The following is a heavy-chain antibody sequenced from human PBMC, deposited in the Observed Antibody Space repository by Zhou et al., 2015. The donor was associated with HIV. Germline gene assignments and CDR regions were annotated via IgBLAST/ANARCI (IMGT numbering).Heavy chain of an antibody. CDR3: ARETYYYDSSGYYYYYYGMDV. V-gene: IGHV1-69*02. Sequence: QVQLVQSGAEVKKPGSSVKVSCKASGGTFSSYTISWVRQAPGQGLEWMGRIIPILGIANYAQKFQGRVTITADKSTSTAYMELSSLRSEDTAVYYCARETYYYDSSGYYYYYYGMDVWGQGTTVTVSS. D-gene: IGHD3-22*01. J-gene: IGHJ6*02. CDR1: GGTFSSYT. CDR2: IIPILGIA.